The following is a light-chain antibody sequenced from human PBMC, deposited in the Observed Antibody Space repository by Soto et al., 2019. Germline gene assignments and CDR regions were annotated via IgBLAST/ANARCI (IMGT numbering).Light chain of an antibody. CDR1: QGISNS. CDR2: AAS. CDR3: QQLTHYPWT. Sequence: DLQLTQSPSFLSASVGDRVTITCRASQGISNSLAWYQQKPGKAPKLLIYAASTLHYGVPSRFSGSGSGTDFILTIISLQPEDFATYYCQQLTHYPWTFGQGTKVEIK. J-gene: IGKJ1*01. V-gene: IGKV1-9*01.